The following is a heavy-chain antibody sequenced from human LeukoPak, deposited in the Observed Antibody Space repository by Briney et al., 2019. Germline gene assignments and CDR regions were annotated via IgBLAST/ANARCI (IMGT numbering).Heavy chain of an antibody. J-gene: IGHJ4*02. CDR3: AREYSSSSGRLYDY. D-gene: IGHD6-6*01. Sequence: GASVKVSCKASGGTFSSYAISWVRQAPGQGLEWMGRIIPILGIANYAQKFQGRVTITADKSTSTAYMELSRLTSDDTAVYYCAREYSSSSGRLYDYWGLGTLVTVSS. CDR2: IIPILGIA. CDR1: GGTFSSYA. V-gene: IGHV1-69*04.